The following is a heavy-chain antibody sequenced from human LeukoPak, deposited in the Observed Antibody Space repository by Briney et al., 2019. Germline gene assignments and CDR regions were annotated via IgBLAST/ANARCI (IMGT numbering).Heavy chain of an antibody. CDR1: GYTFSDYY. D-gene: IGHD6-13*01. Sequence: GASVKVSCKASGYTFSDYYMHWVRQAPGQGLEWMAWINPNSGGTNYAQKFQGRVTMTRDTSISTAYMELSRLRSDDTAVYYCARVPEGSSSWYYFDYWGQGTLVTVSS. CDR2: INPNSGGT. V-gene: IGHV1-2*02. CDR3: ARVPEGSSSWYYFDY. J-gene: IGHJ4*02.